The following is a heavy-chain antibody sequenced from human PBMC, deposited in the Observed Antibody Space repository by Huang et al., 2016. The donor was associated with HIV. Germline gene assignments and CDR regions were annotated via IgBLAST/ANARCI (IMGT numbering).Heavy chain of an antibody. V-gene: IGHV4-4*07. D-gene: IGHD3-10*01. CDR3: ARGGELLWFGEPGGWFDP. CDR2: IYTSGST. Sequence: SGGSISSYYWSWIRQPAEKGLEWIGRIYTSGSTNYNPSLKSRVTMSVDTSKNQFSLKLSSVTAADTAVYYCARGGELLWFGEPGGWFDPWGQGTLVTVSS. CDR1: GGSISSYY. J-gene: IGHJ5*02.